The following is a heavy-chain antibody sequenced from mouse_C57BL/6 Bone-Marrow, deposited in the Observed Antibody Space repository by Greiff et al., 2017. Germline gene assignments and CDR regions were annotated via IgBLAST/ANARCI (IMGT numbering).Heavy chain of an antibody. D-gene: IGHD1-1*01. CDR1: GFTFSSYG. V-gene: IGHV5-6*01. J-gene: IGHJ2*01. CDR2: ISSGGSYT. Sequence: EVMLVESGGDLVKPGGSLKLSCAASGFTFSSYGMSWVRQTPDKRLEWVATISSGGSYTYYPDSVKGRFTLSRDNAKNTLYLQRSSLKSEDTAMYDCARWGDGGREFDYWGQGTTLTVSS. CDR3: ARWGDGGREFDY.